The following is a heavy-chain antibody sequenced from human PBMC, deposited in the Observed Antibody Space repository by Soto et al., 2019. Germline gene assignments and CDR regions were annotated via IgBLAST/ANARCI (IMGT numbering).Heavy chain of an antibody. CDR1: GYTFTKYY. D-gene: IGHD1-26*01. CDR3: ARKDRSTSLDY. CDR2: INPNNGGT. J-gene: IGHJ4*02. V-gene: IGHV1-2*02. Sequence: QVQLVQSGAEAKKPGASVKVSCKASGYTFTKYYSHWVRLAPGQGLENMGWINPNNGGTRHAQKFQGRVTMIRDTAISTVYMELSSLTSDDRAVYYCARKDRSTSLDYWGQGTLVTVSS.